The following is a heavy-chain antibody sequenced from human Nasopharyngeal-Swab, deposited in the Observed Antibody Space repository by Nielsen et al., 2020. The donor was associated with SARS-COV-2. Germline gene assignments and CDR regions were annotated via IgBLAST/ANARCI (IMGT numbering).Heavy chain of an antibody. Sequence: WIRQPPGKGLEWIGEIYHSGSTNYNPSLKSRVTISVDKSKNQFSLKLSSVTAADTAVYYCARGPGEVGTTYYYYGMDVWGQGTTVTVSS. CDR2: IYHSGST. J-gene: IGHJ6*02. CDR3: ARGPGEVGTTYYYYGMDV. D-gene: IGHD1-1*01. V-gene: IGHV4-4*02.